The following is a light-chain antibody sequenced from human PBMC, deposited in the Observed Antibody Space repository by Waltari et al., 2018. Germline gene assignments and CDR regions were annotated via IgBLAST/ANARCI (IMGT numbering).Light chain of an antibody. J-gene: IGLJ2*01. CDR3: CSYAGSGTLDVV. CDR2: EVT. V-gene: IGLV2-23*02. Sequence: QSALTQPASVSGSPGQSLTISCPGSSSDFGRYNLVSWYQQHPGKAPKVMIYEVTKRPSGVSDRFSGSRSGNTASLTISGLQPEDEADYYCCSYAGSGTLDVVFGGGTKLTVL. CDR1: SSDFGRYNL.